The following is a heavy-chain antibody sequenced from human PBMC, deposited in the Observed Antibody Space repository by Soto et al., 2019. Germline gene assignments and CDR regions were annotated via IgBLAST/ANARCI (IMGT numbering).Heavy chain of an antibody. D-gene: IGHD1-26*01. CDR3: ARRGTYYFDS. J-gene: IGHJ4*02. V-gene: IGHV4-31*03. CDR1: SGSVISYSNY. Sequence: QVQLQESGPGLVKPSQTLSLTCTVSSGSVISYSNYWSWIRQHPKMGLEWIGYIYYNGDTFFNPSLKSRINMSIDTSKNQFSLEVRSVTAADTAVYYCARRGTYYFDSWGQGALVAVSS. CDR2: IYYNGDT.